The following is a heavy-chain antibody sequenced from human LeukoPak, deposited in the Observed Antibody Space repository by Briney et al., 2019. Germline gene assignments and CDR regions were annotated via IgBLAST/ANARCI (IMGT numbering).Heavy chain of an antibody. D-gene: IGHD2-2*01. V-gene: IGHV3-23*01. CDR3: AREYQLLFPFDY. CDR1: GFTFRTYA. Sequence: GGSLRLSCAASGFTFRTYAMSWVRQAPGKGLEWVSGISVSGGRTDYADSVKGRFTISRDNSKDTLYLQINSLTAEDTAVYYCAREYQLLFPFDYWGQGTLVTVSS. CDR2: ISVSGGRT. J-gene: IGHJ4*02.